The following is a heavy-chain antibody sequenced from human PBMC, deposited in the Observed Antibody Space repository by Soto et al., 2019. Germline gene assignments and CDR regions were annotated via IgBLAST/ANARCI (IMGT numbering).Heavy chain of an antibody. CDR3: ARSVIYYYYGMDV. CDR1: GFTFSNYG. Sequence: GGSLRLSCAASGFTFSNYGMHWVRQAPGKGLEWVAVIWYDGSNKYYADSVKGRFTISRDNSKNTLYLQMNSLRADDTAVYYCARSVIYYYYGMDVWGQGTTVTVSS. V-gene: IGHV3-33*01. D-gene: IGHD2-21*01. J-gene: IGHJ6*02. CDR2: IWYDGSNK.